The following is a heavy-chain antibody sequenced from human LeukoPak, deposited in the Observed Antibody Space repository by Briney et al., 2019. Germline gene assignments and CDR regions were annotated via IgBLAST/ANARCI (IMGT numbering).Heavy chain of an antibody. V-gene: IGHV3-7*05. CDR2: IKQDGSEK. J-gene: IGHJ4*02. CDR1: VVTLSSYW. D-gene: IGHD6-19*01. CDR3: ARPKGRIAVAGFDY. Sequence: VGTLRLSSAASVVTLSSYWTSAVRQAPGKGLGCGADIKQDGSEKYYVDSVKGRFTISRDNAKNSLSLQMNSLRAEDTAVYYCARPKGRIAVAGFDYWGQGTLVTVSP.